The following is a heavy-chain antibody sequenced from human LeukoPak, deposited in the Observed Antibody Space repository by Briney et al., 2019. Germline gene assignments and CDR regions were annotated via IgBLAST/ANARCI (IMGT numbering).Heavy chain of an antibody. CDR2: ISGSGGST. V-gene: IGHV3-23*01. CDR1: GFTFSSYA. D-gene: IGHD3-3*01. Sequence: PGGSLRLSCAASGFTFSSYAMSWVRQAPGKGLEWVSAISGSGGSTYYADSVKGRFTISRDNSKNTLYLQMNSLRAEDTAVYYCAKGTPVILEWLLSTVSPYHYYVDVWGKGTTVTVSS. J-gene: IGHJ6*03. CDR3: AKGTPVILEWLLSTVSPYHYYVDV.